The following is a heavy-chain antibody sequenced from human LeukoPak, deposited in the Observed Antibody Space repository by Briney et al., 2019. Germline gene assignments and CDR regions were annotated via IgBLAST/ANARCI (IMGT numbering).Heavy chain of an antibody. Sequence: SETLSLTCTVSGVSFSTYYWTWIRQPAGKGLEWIGRIYSSGNTNYNPSLESRVTMSIDTSKNQFSLKLTSVTAADTAVYYCARERGDLRGAAFDIWGQGTMVTVSS. CDR1: GVSFSTYY. CDR2: IYSSGNT. V-gene: IGHV4-4*07. J-gene: IGHJ3*02. CDR3: ARERGDLRGAAFDI. D-gene: IGHD3-10*01.